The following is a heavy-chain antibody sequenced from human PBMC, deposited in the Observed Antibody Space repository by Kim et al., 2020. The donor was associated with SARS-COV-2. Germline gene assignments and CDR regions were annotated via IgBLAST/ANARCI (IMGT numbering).Heavy chain of an antibody. CDR2: IDPSDSYT. CDR1: GYSFTSYW. V-gene: IGHV5-10-1*01. Sequence: GESLKISCKGSGYSFTSYWISWVRQMPGKGLEWMGRIDPSDSYTNYSPSFQGHVTISADKSISTAYLQWSSLKASDTAMYYCARQEVLEWSSNLYNWFDPWGQGTLVTVSS. J-gene: IGHJ5*02. CDR3: ARQEVLEWSSNLYNWFDP. D-gene: IGHD3-3*01.